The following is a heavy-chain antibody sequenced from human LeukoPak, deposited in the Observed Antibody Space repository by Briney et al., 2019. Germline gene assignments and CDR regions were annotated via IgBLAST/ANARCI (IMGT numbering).Heavy chain of an antibody. CDR1: GGSISSHY. CDR3: ARDYSGSLFY. V-gene: IGHV4-59*11. Sequence: SETLFLTCTVSGGSISSHYWSWIRQPPGKGLEWIGYIYYSGSTNYNPSLKSRVTISVDTSKNQFSLKLSSVTAADTAVYYCARDYSGSLFYWGQGTLVTVSS. J-gene: IGHJ4*02. CDR2: IYYSGST. D-gene: IGHD1-26*01.